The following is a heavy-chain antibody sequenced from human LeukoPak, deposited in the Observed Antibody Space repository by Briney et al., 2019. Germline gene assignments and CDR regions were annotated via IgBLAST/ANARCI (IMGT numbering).Heavy chain of an antibody. CDR2: VYATGTT. CDR3: ARVEAGPSSYYFDY. J-gene: IGHJ4*02. CDR1: SGSITGYY. D-gene: IGHD6-19*01. Sequence: SETLSLTCTVSSGSITGYYWSWIRQPPGKGLEWIGYVYATGTTNYNPSLKTRATITIDTSKNQLSLTLTSVTAADTAVYYCARVEAGPSSYYFDYWGQGTLVTVSS. V-gene: IGHV4-59*01.